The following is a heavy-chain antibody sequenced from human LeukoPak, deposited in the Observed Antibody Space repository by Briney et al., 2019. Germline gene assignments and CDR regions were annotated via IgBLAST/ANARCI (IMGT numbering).Heavy chain of an antibody. CDR1: GDSVSSKSAA. D-gene: IGHD1-26*01. J-gene: IGHJ4*02. Sequence: SQTLSLTCAISGDSVSSKSAAWNWLRQSPSRGLEWLGRTYYRSKWSSGYAESVKSRITINPDTSKNQFPLQLRSVTPEDTAVYYCARSQTGGTFDYWGQGALVTVSS. CDR3: ARSQTGGTFDY. CDR2: TYYRSKWSS. V-gene: IGHV6-1*01.